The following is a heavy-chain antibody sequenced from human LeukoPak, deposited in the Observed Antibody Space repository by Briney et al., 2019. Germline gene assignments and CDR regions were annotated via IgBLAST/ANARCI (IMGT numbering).Heavy chain of an antibody. Sequence: SETLSLTCTVSGGSISSSSYYWGWIRQPPGKGLEWIGSIYYSGSTYYNPSLKSRVTISVDRSKNQFSLKLSSVTAADTAVYYCARSPYGEGGVVIRSVNWFDPWGQGTLVTVSS. CDR1: GGSISSSSYY. CDR3: ARSPYGEGGVVIRSVNWFDP. D-gene: IGHD3-3*01. V-gene: IGHV4-39*07. J-gene: IGHJ5*02. CDR2: IYYSGST.